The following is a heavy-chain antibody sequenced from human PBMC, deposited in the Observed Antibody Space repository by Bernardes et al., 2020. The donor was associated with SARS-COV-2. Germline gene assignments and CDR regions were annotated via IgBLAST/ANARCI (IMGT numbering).Heavy chain of an antibody. J-gene: IGHJ4*02. Sequence: GGSLRLSCAASGFTFSSYAMSWVRQAPGKGLEWVSPISVSGGSTYYADSVKGRFTISRDNSKNTLYLQMNSLRAEDTAGYYCARRPYQLLVDYWGQVTLVTVSS. CDR3: ARRPYQLLVDY. CDR1: GFTFSSYA. CDR2: ISVSGGST. D-gene: IGHD2-2*01. V-gene: IGHV3-23*01.